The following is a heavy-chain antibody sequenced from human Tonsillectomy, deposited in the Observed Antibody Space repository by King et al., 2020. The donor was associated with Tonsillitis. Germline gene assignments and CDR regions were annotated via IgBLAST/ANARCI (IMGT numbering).Heavy chain of an antibody. CDR1: GYTFTNYG. J-gene: IGHJ4*02. D-gene: IGHD3-22*01. Sequence: QVQLVESGAEVKKPGASVKVSCKASGYTFTNYGISWVRQAPGQGLEWMGWISAYNGNPNYSQKPQDRVTMTTDTSTSTAYMELRSLRSDDTAVYYCARDRRHYDRGEFDYWGQGTLVTVSS. CDR3: ARDRRHYDRGEFDY. V-gene: IGHV1-18*01. CDR2: ISAYNGNP.